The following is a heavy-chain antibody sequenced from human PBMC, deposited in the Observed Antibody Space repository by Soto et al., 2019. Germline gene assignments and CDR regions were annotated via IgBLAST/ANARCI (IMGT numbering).Heavy chain of an antibody. CDR3: ARDYYGSGSPPTHFDY. Sequence: PGGSLGLSCAASGFTFRSYWMSWVRQAPGKGLEWVAIIRYDGSNKYYGDSVKGRFTISRDNSKNTLYLQMNSLRAEDTAVYYCARDYYGSGSPPTHFDYWGQGTLVTVSS. CDR2: IRYDGSNK. CDR1: GFTFRSYW. V-gene: IGHV3-33*01. J-gene: IGHJ4*02. D-gene: IGHD3-10*01.